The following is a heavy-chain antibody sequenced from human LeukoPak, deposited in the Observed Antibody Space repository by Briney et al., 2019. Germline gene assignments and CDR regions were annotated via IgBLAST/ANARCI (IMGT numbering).Heavy chain of an antibody. CDR1: GFTFSDYY. Sequence: GGSLRLSCAASGFTFSDYYMSWIRQAPGKGLEWVSYISSSGSTIYYADSVKGRFTISRDNAKNSLYLQMNSLRAEDTAVYYCARDLYSSSRPYYYGMDVWGQGTTVTVSS. J-gene: IGHJ6*02. CDR3: ARDLYSSSRPYYYGMDV. CDR2: ISSSGSTI. D-gene: IGHD6-13*01. V-gene: IGHV3-11*01.